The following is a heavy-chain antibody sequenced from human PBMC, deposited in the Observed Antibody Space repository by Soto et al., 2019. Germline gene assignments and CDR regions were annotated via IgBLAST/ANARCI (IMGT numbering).Heavy chain of an antibody. CDR3: ARGGRRLWFGEYGMDV. CDR2: INHSGST. V-gene: IGHV4-34*01. D-gene: IGHD3-10*01. Sequence: SETLSLTWTASGGSIIGFYWSWIRQPPGKGLEWIGEINHSGSTNYNPSLKSRVTISVDTSKNQFSLKLSSVTAADTAVYYCARGGRRLWFGEYGMDVWGQGTTVTVSS. J-gene: IGHJ6*02. CDR1: GGSIIGFY.